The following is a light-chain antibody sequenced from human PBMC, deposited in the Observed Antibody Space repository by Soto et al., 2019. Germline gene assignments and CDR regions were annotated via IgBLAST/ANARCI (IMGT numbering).Light chain of an antibody. V-gene: IGLV3-1*01. Sequence: SYELTQPPSVSVSPGQTASITCSGDKLGDKYVCWYQQKPVQSPVLVIYQDNKRPSGIPERFSGSNSGNTATLTISGTQAMDEADYYCQAWDSSTVVFGGGTKVTVL. CDR1: KLGDKY. CDR3: QAWDSSTVV. CDR2: QDN. J-gene: IGLJ2*01.